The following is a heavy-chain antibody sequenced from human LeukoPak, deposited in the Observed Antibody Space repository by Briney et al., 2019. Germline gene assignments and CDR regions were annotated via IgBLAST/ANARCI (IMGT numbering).Heavy chain of an antibody. CDR3: ARENTEDAFDI. D-gene: IGHD1/OR15-1a*01. CDR2: ISSGGSPI. V-gene: IGHV3-48*03. Sequence: PGGSLRLSCAASGFTVSTYEMSWVRQAPGKGLEWVSYISSGGSPIYYADSVKGRFTISRDNAKNPLFLQMNSLRAEDTAVYYCARENTEDAFDIWGQGTMVTVSS. J-gene: IGHJ3*02. CDR1: GFTVSTYE.